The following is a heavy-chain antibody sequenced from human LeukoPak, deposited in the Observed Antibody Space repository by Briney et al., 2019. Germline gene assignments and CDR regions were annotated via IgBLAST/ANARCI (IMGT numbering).Heavy chain of an antibody. CDR3: ARDSGDYSNYYYYYYMDV. CDR2: ISSSSSTI. D-gene: IGHD4-11*01. J-gene: IGHJ6*03. CDR1: GFTFSSYS. V-gene: IGHV3-48*01. Sequence: PGGSLRLSCAASGFTFSSYSMNWVRQAPGKGLEWVSYISSSSSTIYYADSVKGRFTISRDNAKNSLYLQMNSLRAEDTAVYYCARDSGDYSNYYYYYYMDVWGKGTTVTVSS.